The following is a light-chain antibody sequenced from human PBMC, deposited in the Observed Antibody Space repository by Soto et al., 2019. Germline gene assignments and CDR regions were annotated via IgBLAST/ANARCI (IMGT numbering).Light chain of an antibody. V-gene: IGKV1-5*03. J-gene: IGKJ1*01. Sequence: DSQMTQSPSTLSASVGDRGTITCRASQTISSWLAWYQQKPGKAPKLLIYKACTLKSGVPSRFSGSGSGTECSLAIECPQSDAFAALFLENYSSYSQALGSGTKVDIK. CDR1: QTISSW. CDR3: ENYSSYSQA. CDR2: KAC.